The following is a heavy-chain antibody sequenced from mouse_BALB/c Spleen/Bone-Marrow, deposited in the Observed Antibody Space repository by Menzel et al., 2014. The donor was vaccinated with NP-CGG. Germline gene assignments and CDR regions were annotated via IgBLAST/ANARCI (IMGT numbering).Heavy chain of an antibody. CDR1: GFSLTSYS. CDR2: IWAGGST. CDR3: ARDDDSYAMDY. D-gene: IGHD2-3*01. V-gene: IGHV2-9*02. J-gene: IGHJ4*01. Sequence: VMLVESGPGLVAPSQSLSITCTVSGFSLTSYSVHWVRQPPGKGLEWLGVIWAGGSTNYNSALMSRLSISKDNSKSQVFSKMSSLQTDDTAMFYCARDDDSYAMDYWGQGTSVTVSS.